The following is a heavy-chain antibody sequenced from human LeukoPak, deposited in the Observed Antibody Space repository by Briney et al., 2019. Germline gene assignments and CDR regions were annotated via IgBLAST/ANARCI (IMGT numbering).Heavy chain of an antibody. D-gene: IGHD5-12*01. CDR2: IIPILGIA. Sequence: ASVKVSCKASGGTFSSYAISWVRQAPGQGLEWMERIIPILGIANYAQKFQGRVTMTTDTSTSTAYMELRSLRSDDTAVYYCARPNSGVYYFDYWGQGTLVTVSS. CDR3: ARPNSGVYYFDY. CDR1: GGTFSSYA. J-gene: IGHJ4*02. V-gene: IGHV1-69*04.